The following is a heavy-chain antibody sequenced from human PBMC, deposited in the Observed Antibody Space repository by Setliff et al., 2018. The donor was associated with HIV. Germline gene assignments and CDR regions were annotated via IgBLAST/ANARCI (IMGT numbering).Heavy chain of an antibody. CDR2: ISGSTSTI. Sequence: GGSLRLSCAAFGFTFSSYGMHWVRQAPGKGLEWVSYISGSTSTIYYAESVKGRFTISRDNAEKSLYLQMNSLRAEDTAVYYCARDVSWRVRTYIDYWGQGALVTVSS. D-gene: IGHD3-3*01. J-gene: IGHJ4*02. CDR3: ARDVSWRVRTYIDY. CDR1: GFTFSSYG. V-gene: IGHV3-48*01.